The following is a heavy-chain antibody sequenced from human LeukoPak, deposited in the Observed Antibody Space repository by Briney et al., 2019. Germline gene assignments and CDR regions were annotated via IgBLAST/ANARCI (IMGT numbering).Heavy chain of an antibody. V-gene: IGHV3-23*01. CDR1: GFTFNNYA. CDR3: ARKTVVVPAAIRPYYYYYGIDV. Sequence: GGSLRLSCAASGFTFNNYAMNWVRQAPGKGLEWVSGISGSGTSTFYADSVKGRFTISKDNSKNTLYLQMNSLRAEDTAVYYCARKTVVVPAAIRPYYYYYGIDVWGQGTTVTVSS. J-gene: IGHJ6*02. CDR2: ISGSGTST. D-gene: IGHD2-2*01.